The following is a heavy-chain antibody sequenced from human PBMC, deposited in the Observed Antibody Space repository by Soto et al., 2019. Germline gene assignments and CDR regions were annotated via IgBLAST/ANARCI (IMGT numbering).Heavy chain of an antibody. CDR3: ARHDPLYSSSGYALFSSYYYPYGRAV. CDR1: GGSISSGSYY. CDR2: IYYSGST. D-gene: IGHD6-13*01. V-gene: IGHV4-39*01. Sequence: SETLSLTCTVSGGSISSGSYYWCWIRQPPGKGLEWIGSIYYSGSTYYNPSLKSRVTISVDTSKNQFSLKLSSVTAADTAVYYWARHDPLYSSSGYALFSSYYYPYGRAVWGKGTTFPVSS. J-gene: IGHJ6*04.